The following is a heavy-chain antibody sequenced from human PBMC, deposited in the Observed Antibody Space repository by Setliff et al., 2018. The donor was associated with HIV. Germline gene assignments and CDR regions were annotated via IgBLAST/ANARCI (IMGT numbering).Heavy chain of an antibody. CDR3: ARDRRRGFNGYDFCAFDL. J-gene: IGHJ3*01. V-gene: IGHV1-2*06. D-gene: IGHD5-12*01. Sequence: ASVKVSCKASGYTFTEHYLHWVRQAPGQGPEWMGRINPQSSGASYAQKFQGRVSMTSDTSINTAYLRLSKLASDDTAVYFCARDRRRGFNGYDFCAFDLWGPGTWVTVSS. CDR2: INPQSSGA. CDR1: GYTFTEHY.